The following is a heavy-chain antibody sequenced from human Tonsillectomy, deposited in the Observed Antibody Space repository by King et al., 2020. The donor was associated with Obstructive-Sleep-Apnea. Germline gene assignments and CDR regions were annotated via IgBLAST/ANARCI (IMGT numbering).Heavy chain of an antibody. CDR1: GFKFDDYS. D-gene: IGHD3-9*01. V-gene: IGHV3-43*01. Sequence: VQLVESGGVVVQPGGSLRLSCAASGFKFDDYSMQWVRQAPGKGLEWVSLITWDGGRTYYADSVEGRFTISRDNSKNSLYLQMSSLRTEDTAVYFCAKDDYDISLDYWGQGTLVTASS. J-gene: IGHJ4*02. CDR3: AKDDYDISLDY. CDR2: ITWDGGRT.